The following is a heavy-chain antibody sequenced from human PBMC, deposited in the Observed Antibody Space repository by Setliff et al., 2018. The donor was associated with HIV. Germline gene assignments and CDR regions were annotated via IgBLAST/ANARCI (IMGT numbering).Heavy chain of an antibody. V-gene: IGHV4-61*09. J-gene: IGHJ5*02. CDR3: AREGYYGSRGWFAP. CDR1: GGSINSGGYY. D-gene: IGHD3-10*01. CDR2: IYISGST. Sequence: TSETLSLTCTVSGGSINSGGYYWNWIRQPAGKGLEWIGHIYISGSTNYNPSLKSRVSISVDTSKNQLSLKLNSVTAADTAVYYCAREGYYGSRGWFAPWGQGTLVTVSS.